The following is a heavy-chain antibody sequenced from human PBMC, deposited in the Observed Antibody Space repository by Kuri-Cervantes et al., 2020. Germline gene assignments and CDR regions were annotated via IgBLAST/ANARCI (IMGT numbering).Heavy chain of an antibody. J-gene: IGHJ4*02. Sequence: GESLKISCAASGFTFSSYAMHWVRQAPGKGLEWMAVISYDGSNKYYADSVKGRFTISRDNSKNTLYLQMNSLRAEDTAVYYCARSSVIRGVIRVFDYWGQGTLVTVSS. CDR2: ISYDGSNK. CDR1: GFTFSSYA. D-gene: IGHD3-10*01. CDR3: ARSSVIRGVIRVFDY. V-gene: IGHV3-30-3*01.